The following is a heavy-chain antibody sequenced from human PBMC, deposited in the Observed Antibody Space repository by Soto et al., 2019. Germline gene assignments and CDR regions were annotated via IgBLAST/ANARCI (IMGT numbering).Heavy chain of an antibody. CDR3: GRLEGLATISYYFDF. CDR1: GGSFSGYY. CDR2: INHSGST. V-gene: IGHV4-34*01. Sequence: SETLSLTCAVYGGSFSGYYWSWIRQPPGKGLEWIGEINHSGSTNYNPSLKSRVTISVDTSKNQFSLKLSSVTAADTAVYFCGRLEGLATISYYFDFWGQGALVTVSS. D-gene: IGHD3-9*01. J-gene: IGHJ4*02.